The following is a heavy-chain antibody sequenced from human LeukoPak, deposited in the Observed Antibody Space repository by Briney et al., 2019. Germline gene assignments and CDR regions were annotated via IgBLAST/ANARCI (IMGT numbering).Heavy chain of an antibody. J-gene: IGHJ5*02. CDR1: GDSVSSNSAA. Sequence: SQTLSLTCAISGDSVSSNSAAWNWIRQSPSRGLEWLGRTYYRSKWYNDYAISVKSRITINPDTSKNQFSLQLNSVTPEDTAVYYCARELGQLLWPNGNWFDPWGQGTLVTVSS. CDR2: TYYRSKWYN. D-gene: IGHD3-10*01. V-gene: IGHV6-1*01. CDR3: ARELGQLLWPNGNWFDP.